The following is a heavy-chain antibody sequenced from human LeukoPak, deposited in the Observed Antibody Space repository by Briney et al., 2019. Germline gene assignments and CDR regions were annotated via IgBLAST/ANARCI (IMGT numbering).Heavy chain of an antibody. D-gene: IGHD6-13*01. V-gene: IGHV3-48*03. J-gene: IGHJ5*02. CDR2: ISSSGSTI. Sequence: GGSLRLSCAASGFTFNSYTMSWVRQAPGKGLEWVSYISSSGSTIYYADSVKGRFTISRDNAKNSLYLQMNSLRAEDTAVYYCARDSSSWSDNWFDPWGQGTLVTVSS. CDR1: GFTFNSYT. CDR3: ARDSSSWSDNWFDP.